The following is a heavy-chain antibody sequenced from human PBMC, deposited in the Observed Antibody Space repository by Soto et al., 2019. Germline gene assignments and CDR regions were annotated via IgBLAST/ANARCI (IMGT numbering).Heavy chain of an antibody. D-gene: IGHD3-3*01. J-gene: IGHJ5*02. V-gene: IGHV4-4*07. CDR3: ARGQRFSDWFDP. CDR1: GGSMSSYY. CDR2: VYSSGGT. Sequence: PSETLSLTCTVSGGSMSSYYWTWIRQPAGKGLEWIGRVYSSGGTHYNPSLKSRVTLSIDTSKNQFSLRLLSVTDAATAVYFCARGQRFSDWFDPWGQGTLVTVSS.